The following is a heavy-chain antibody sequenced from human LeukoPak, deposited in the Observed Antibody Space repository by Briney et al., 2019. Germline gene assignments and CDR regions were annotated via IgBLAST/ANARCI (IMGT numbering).Heavy chain of an antibody. CDR2: ISYDGSNK. J-gene: IGHJ6*02. V-gene: IGHV3-30-3*01. CDR3: ARGAIPWGIHYYGMDV. CDR1: GFTFSSYA. D-gene: IGHD3-16*01. Sequence: PGGSLRLSCAASGFTFSSYAMHWVRQAPGKGLEWVAVISYDGSNKYYADSVKGRFTISRDNSKNTLYLQMNSLRAEDTAVYYCARGAIPWGIHYYGMDVWGQGTTVTVSS.